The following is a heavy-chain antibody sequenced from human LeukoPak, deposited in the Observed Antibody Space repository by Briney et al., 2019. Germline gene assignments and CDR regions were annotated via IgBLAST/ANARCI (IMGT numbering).Heavy chain of an antibody. V-gene: IGHV1-69*02. D-gene: IGHD2-2*01. CDR2: IIPILGIA. CDR1: GGTFSSYT. J-gene: IGHJ5*02. CDR3: ARGGVPAAVGYWFDP. Sequence: SSVKVSCKASGGTFSSYTISWVRQAPGQGLEWMGRIIPILGIANYAQKFQGRVTITADKSTSTAYMELSSLRSEDTAVYYCARGGVPAAVGYWFDPWGQGTLVTASS.